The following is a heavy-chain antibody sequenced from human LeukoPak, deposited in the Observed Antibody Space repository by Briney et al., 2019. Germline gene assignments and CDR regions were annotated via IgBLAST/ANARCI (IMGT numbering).Heavy chain of an antibody. CDR2: IYHSGST. Sequence: SETLSLTCTVSGYSISSGYYWGWIRQPPGKGLEWIGSIYHSGSTYYNPSLKSRVTISVDTSKNQFSLKLSSVTAADTAVYYCASDNYGDYENWFDPWGQGTLVTISS. D-gene: IGHD4-17*01. J-gene: IGHJ5*02. CDR3: ASDNYGDYENWFDP. CDR1: GYSISSGYY. V-gene: IGHV4-38-2*02.